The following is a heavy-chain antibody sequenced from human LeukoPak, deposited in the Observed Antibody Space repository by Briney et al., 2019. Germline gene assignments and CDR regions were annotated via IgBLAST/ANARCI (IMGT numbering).Heavy chain of an antibody. CDR3: AREEDGTIYSNYFGYYYGMDV. V-gene: IGHV3-23*01. J-gene: IGHJ6*02. CDR2: ISGSGGST. CDR1: GFTFSSYA. D-gene: IGHD4-4*01. Sequence: GGSLRLSCAASGFTFSSYAMSWVRQAPGKGLEWVSAISGSGGSTYYADSVKGRFTISRDNAKNSLYLQMNSLRAEDTAVYYCAREEDGTIYSNYFGYYYGMDVWGQGTTVTVSS.